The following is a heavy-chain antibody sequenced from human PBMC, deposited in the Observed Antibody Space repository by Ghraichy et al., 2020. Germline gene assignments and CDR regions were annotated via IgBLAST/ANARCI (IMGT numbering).Heavy chain of an antibody. J-gene: IGHJ6*02. CDR3: AKDGGYCSSTSCPTIGMDV. Sequence: GGSLRLSCAASGFTFSSYAMSWVRQAPGKGLEWVSAISGSGGSTYYPDSVKGRFTISRDNSKNTLYLQMNSLRAEDTAVYYCAKDGGYCSSTSCPTIGMDVWGQGTTVTVSS. V-gene: IGHV3-23*01. CDR1: GFTFSSYA. D-gene: IGHD2-2*01. CDR2: ISGSGGST.